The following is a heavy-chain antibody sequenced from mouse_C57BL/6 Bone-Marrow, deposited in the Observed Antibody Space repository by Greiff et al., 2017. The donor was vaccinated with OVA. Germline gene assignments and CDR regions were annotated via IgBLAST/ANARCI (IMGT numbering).Heavy chain of an antibody. CDR2: ISNGGGST. V-gene: IGHV5-12*01. CDR3: ASLDAMDY. CDR1: GFTFSDYY. Sequence: EVKLMESGGGLVQPGGSLKLSCAASGFTFSDYYMYWIRQTPEKRLEWVAYISNGGGSTYYPDTVKGRFTISRDNAKNTLYLQMSRLKSEDTAMYYCASLDAMDYWGQGTSVTVSS. J-gene: IGHJ4*01.